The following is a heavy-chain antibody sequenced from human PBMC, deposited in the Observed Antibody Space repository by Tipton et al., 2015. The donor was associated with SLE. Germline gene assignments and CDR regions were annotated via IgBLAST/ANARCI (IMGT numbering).Heavy chain of an antibody. J-gene: IGHJ3*02. V-gene: IGHV4-59*11. CDR1: GDSTSVHY. Sequence: TLSLTCTVSGDSTSVHYWSWIRQSPGKGLEWIGYIYYRGSTNYNPSLKSRVTISVDTSKNQFSLRLSSVTAADTAVYYCARHRREHYTSSSSAFDIWGQGTMVTVSS. CDR2: IYYRGST. CDR3: ARHRREHYTSSSSAFDI. D-gene: IGHD6-6*01.